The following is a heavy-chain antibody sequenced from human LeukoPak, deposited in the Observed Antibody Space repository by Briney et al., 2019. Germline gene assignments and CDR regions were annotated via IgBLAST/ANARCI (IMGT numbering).Heavy chain of an antibody. CDR1: GFTFSDYA. D-gene: IGHD2-8*01. V-gene: IGHV3-23*01. J-gene: IGHJ4*02. Sequence: PGGSLRLSCAASGFTFSDYAMTWVRQAPGKGLEWVSAISGSGGVTHYADSVKGRFTISRDNSKNTLYLQMNSLRAEDTAVFYCAKRGTKGSAYFDYWGQGTLVTVSS. CDR3: AKRGTKGSAYFDY. CDR2: ISGSGGVT.